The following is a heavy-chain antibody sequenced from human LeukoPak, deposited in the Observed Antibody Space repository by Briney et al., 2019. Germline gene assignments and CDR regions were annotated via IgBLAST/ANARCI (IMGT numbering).Heavy chain of an antibody. CDR1: GFTFDDYA. J-gene: IGHJ5*02. CDR2: ISGSGGST. Sequence: GGSLRLSCAASGFTFDDYAMHWVRQAPGKGLEWVSAISGSGGSTYYADSVKGRFTISRDNSKNTLYLQMNSLRAEDTAVYYCANSGDIVARNWFDPWGQGTLVTVSS. CDR3: ANSGDIVARNWFDP. D-gene: IGHD5-12*01. V-gene: IGHV3-23*01.